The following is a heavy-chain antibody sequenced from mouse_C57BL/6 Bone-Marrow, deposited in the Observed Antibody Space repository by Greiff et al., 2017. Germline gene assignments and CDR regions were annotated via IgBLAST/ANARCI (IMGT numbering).Heavy chain of an antibody. CDR1: GYTFTSYW. J-gene: IGHJ2*01. Sequence: QVQLQQPGAELVKPGASVKLSCKASGYTFTSYWMHWVKQRPGQGLEWIGMIHPNSGSTNYNEKFKSKATLTVDKSSSTAYMQLSSLTSEDSAVYYCARSYDGYYLGYFDYWGQGTTLTVSS. D-gene: IGHD2-3*01. V-gene: IGHV1-64*01. CDR3: ARSYDGYYLGYFDY. CDR2: IHPNSGST.